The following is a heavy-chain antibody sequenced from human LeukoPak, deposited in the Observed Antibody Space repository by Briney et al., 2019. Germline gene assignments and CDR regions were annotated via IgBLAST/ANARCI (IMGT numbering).Heavy chain of an antibody. CDR2: ISGSGGST. J-gene: IGHJ5*02. D-gene: IGHD6-13*01. V-gene: IGHV3-23*01. Sequence: PGGSLRLSCAASGFTFSSYAMNWVRRAPGKGLEWVSAISGSGGSTYYADSVKGRFTISRDNSKNTLYLQMNSLRAEDTAVYYCAKVNLAAADTGWFDPWGQGTLVTVSS. CDR3: AKVNLAAADTGWFDP. CDR1: GFTFSSYA.